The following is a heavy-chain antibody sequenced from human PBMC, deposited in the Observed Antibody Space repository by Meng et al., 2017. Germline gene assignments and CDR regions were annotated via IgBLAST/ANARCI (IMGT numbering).Heavy chain of an antibody. V-gene: IGHV2-70*01. CDR1: GFSLSTSGMC. CDR2: IDWDDDK. D-gene: IGHD4-11*01. Sequence: SGPTLVKPTQTLTLTCTFSGFSLSTSGMCVSWIRQPPGKALEWLALIDWDDDKYYSTSLKTRLTISKDTSKNQVVLTMTNMDPVDTATYYCARIPYSNYYYHGMDVWGQGTTVTVSS. J-gene: IGHJ6*02. CDR3: ARIPYSNYYYHGMDV.